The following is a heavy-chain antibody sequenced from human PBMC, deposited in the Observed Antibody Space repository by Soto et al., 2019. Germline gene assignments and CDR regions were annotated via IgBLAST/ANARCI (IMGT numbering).Heavy chain of an antibody. Sequence: GGSLRLSCVASGFTFSNYWMSWVRQAPGKGLEWVANIKQDGSEKYFVDSVKGRFTISRDNAKNSLYLQMNSLRAEDTAVYYCARNGGSEPADSKYNYFDPWGQGTLVTVSS. CDR3: ARNGGSEPADSKYNYFDP. CDR1: GFTFSNYW. CDR2: IKQDGSEK. D-gene: IGHD2-2*01. J-gene: IGHJ5*02. V-gene: IGHV3-7*03.